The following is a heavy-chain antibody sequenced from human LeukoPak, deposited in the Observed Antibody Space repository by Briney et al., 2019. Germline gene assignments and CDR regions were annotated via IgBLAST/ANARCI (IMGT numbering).Heavy chain of an antibody. CDR3: ARFDPVAGTQD. V-gene: IGHV1-46*01. J-gene: IGHJ4*02. CDR2: IHPSGGST. CDR1: GYTFTSYY. D-gene: IGHD6-19*01. Sequence: ASVKVSCKASGYTFTSYYMHWVGQAPGQGVEWMGIIHPSGGSTSYAPTSQGRVTMTRDTSTSTVYMELSSLRSEDTAVYYCARFDPVAGTQDWGQGTLVTVSS.